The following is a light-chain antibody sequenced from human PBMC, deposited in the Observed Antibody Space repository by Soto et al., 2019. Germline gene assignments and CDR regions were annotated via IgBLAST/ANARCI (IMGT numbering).Light chain of an antibody. V-gene: IGKV3-11*01. CDR2: DAS. J-gene: IGKJ4*01. Sequence: EIVLTQSPDTLSLSPGERATLSCRASQSVSGYLGWYQQKPGQAPRLLIYDASNRSYGVPARFRGSGSGTNFTLTIASLLPEDFAVYYCQQRSNWPYLTFGGGTRV. CDR1: QSVSGY. CDR3: QQRSNWPYLT.